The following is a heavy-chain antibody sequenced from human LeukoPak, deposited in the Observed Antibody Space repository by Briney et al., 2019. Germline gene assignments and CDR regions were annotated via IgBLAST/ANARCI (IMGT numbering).Heavy chain of an antibody. CDR1: GYTFTGYY. CDR2: INPNSGGT. CDR3: ARNPTYYYDSSGANDAFDI. Sequence: ASVKVSCKASGYTFTGYYMHWVRQAPEQGLEWMGWINPNSGGTNYAQKFQGRVTMTRDTSISTAYMELSRLRSDDTAVYYCARNPTYYYDSSGANDAFDIWGQGTMVTVSS. V-gene: IGHV1-2*02. D-gene: IGHD3-22*01. J-gene: IGHJ3*02.